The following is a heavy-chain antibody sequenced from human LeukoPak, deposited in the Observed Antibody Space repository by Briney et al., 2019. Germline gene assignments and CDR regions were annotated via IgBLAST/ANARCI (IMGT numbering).Heavy chain of an antibody. D-gene: IGHD4-11*01. CDR2: IYYSGST. V-gene: IGHV4-31*03. CDR3: ARDMATVTYAFDI. J-gene: IGHJ3*02. Sequence: SQTLSLTCTVSGGSISSGGYYWSWLRQHPGKGLEWIGYIYYSGSTYYNPSLKSRFTISVDTSKNQFSLKLSSVTAADTAVYYCARDMATVTYAFDIWGQGTMVTVSS. CDR1: GGSISSGGYY.